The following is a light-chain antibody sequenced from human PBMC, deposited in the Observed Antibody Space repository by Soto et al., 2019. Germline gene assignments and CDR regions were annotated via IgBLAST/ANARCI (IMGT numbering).Light chain of an antibody. J-gene: IGLJ1*01. CDR2: DVS. CDR1: SSDVGAYDY. CDR3: SSFVGPYTYV. V-gene: IGLV2-11*01. Sequence: QSALTQPRSVSGSPGQSVTISCTGTSSDVGAYDYVSWYQHHPGKAPKVTIYDVSKRPSGVPDRFSGSKSCNTASLTISGLQAEDEADYYCSSFVGPYTYVFGTGTKVTVL.